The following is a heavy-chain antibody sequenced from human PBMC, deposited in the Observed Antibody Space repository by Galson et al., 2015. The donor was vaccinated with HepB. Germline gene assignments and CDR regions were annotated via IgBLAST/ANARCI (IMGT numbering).Heavy chain of an antibody. CDR1: GFTFSSYC. Sequence: SLRLSCAASGFTFSSYCMTWVRQAPGKGLEWVASIKQDGSEKFYVDSVKGRFTISRDNAENSLYLQMKSLRADDTAVYYCTRDVAVAVLGSFDVWGHGTPVTVSS. J-gene: IGHJ3*01. CDR3: TRDVAVAVLGSFDV. CDR2: IKQDGSEK. D-gene: IGHD6-19*01. V-gene: IGHV3-7*01.